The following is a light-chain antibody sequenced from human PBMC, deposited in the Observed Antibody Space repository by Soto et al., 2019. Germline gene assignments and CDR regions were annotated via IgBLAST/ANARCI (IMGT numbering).Light chain of an antibody. V-gene: IGLV2-14*01. CDR2: EVN. J-gene: IGLJ1*01. CDR3: CSYAGNSDV. CDR1: SSDVGGYDY. Sequence: QSVLTQPASVSGSPGQSVTISCTGTSSDVGGYDYVSWYQQHPGTAPKLMLYEVNNRPSGVSNRFSGSKSGNTASLIISGLQAEDEADYYCCSYAGNSDVFGTGTKVTVL.